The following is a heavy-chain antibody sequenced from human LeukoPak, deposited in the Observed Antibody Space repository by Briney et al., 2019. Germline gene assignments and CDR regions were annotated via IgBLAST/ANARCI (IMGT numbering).Heavy chain of an antibody. CDR2: LSGRGSNT. CDR3: AKDSRGGPDYLAAAGYYYGMDV. V-gene: IGHV3-23*01. Sequence: GGSLRLSCAASGFNSTNYAMSWVRQAPAKGLEWVSALSGRGSNTYYADSVRGRFTISRDNSKNTLYLQMNSLRAEDTAVYYCAKDSRGGPDYLAAAGYYYGMDVWGQGTTVTVSS. J-gene: IGHJ6*02. D-gene: IGHD6-13*01. CDR1: GFNSTNYA.